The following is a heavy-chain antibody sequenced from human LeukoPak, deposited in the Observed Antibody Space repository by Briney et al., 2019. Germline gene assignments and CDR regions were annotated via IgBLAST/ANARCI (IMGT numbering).Heavy chain of an antibody. CDR3: ARIFEWTGYAMDV. D-gene: IGHD3-3*01. CDR2: IKEDGSAK. Sequence: GGSLRLSCAASGFTFSSYWMSWVRQVPGKGLEWVANIKEDGSAKYYVDSSKGRFTVSRDNAKNSLHLEMNRLSVEDTAVYFCARIFEWTGYAMDVWGQGATVIVSS. V-gene: IGHV3-7*01. J-gene: IGHJ6*02. CDR1: GFTFSSYW.